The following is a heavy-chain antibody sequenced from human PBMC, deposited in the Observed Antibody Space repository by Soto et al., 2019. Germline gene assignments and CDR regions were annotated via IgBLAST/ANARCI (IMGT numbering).Heavy chain of an antibody. CDR3: VRDGREYAGSPAPDH. Sequence: QVQLQESGPGLVKPAETLSLTCTVSGGSISTYYWSWIRQPPGKGLEWIGYIYYSGSANYSPSHKSRVPITVDTTKDQSTLKVYSVTAANTVIYSCVRDGREYAGSPAPDHWGQGILVTVSS. V-gene: IGHV4-59*01. CDR1: GGSISTYY. J-gene: IGHJ4*02. D-gene: IGHD2-8*01. CDR2: IYYSGSA.